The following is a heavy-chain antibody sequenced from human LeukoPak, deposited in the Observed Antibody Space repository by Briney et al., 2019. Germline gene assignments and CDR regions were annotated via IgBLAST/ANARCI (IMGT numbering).Heavy chain of an antibody. CDR2: IYNSGTT. J-gene: IGHJ4*02. V-gene: IGHV4-4*07. CDR1: GGSIGSYY. CDR3: ASDGGRSNLAVL. D-gene: IGHD6-19*01. Sequence: SETLSLTGTVSGGSIGSYYWSWMRQFAGNGLEWIGRIYNSGTTHYNPSLKSRVTISVDTSKDQISLKLTSVTAADTAVYYCASDGGRSNLAVLWGQGTLVTVSS.